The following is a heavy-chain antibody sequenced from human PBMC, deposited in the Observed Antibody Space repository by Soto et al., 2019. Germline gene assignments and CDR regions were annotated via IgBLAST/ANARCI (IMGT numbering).Heavy chain of an antibody. D-gene: IGHD4-17*01. CDR3: ARQRTTVVTQAYFDH. V-gene: IGHV4-39*01. CDR1: GGSITSSSYY. Sequence: SETLSLTCTVSGGSITSSSYYWGWIRQPPGRGLEWIGGIYYSGRSYYNPSLKSRVTMSVDTSKNQFSLTLNSVTAADAAVYYCARQRTTVVTQAYFDHWGQGTLVTVSS. J-gene: IGHJ4*02. CDR2: IYYSGRS.